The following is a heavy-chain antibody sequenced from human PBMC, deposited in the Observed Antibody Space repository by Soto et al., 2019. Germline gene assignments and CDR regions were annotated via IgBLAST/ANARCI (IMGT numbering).Heavy chain of an antibody. CDR1: GFTFITYA. V-gene: IGHV3-23*01. CDR3: AKDGSRYCSGGSCYFDY. D-gene: IGHD2-15*01. J-gene: IGHJ4*02. CDR2: ISGSGGST. Sequence: GGSLRLSCAASGFTFITYAMSWVRQAPGKGLEWVSGISGSGGSTYYADSVKGRFTISRDNSKNTLYLQMNSLRAEDTAVYYCAKDGSRYCSGGSCYFDYWGQGTLVTVSS.